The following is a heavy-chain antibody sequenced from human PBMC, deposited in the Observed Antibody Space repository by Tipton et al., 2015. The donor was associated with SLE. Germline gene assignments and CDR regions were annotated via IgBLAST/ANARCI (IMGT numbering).Heavy chain of an antibody. CDR2: INHSGST. Sequence: TLSLTCAVYGGSFSGYYWSWIRQPPGKGLEWIGEINHSGSTYYNPSLKSRVTISVDTSKNQFSLKLSSVTAADTAVYYCARDPRDGYNVYFDYWGQGTLVTVSS. CDR3: ARDPRDGYNVYFDY. J-gene: IGHJ4*02. V-gene: IGHV4-34*01. D-gene: IGHD5-24*01. CDR1: GGSFSGYY.